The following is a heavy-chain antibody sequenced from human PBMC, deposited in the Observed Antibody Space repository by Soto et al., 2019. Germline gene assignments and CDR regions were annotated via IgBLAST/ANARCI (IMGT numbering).Heavy chain of an antibody. CDR2: IYHSGST. D-gene: IGHD6-19*01. V-gene: IGHV4-4*02. Sequence: QVQLQESGPGLGKPSGTLSLTCAFSSGSISSSDCSSRVRQPPGTGLEWIGEIYHSGSTNYNPSLKSRVTISVDKSKNPFSLKLSSVTAADTAVYYCERGQAVAGTSLDYWFQGTLVTVSS. CDR1: SGSISSSDC. CDR3: ERGQAVAGTSLDY. J-gene: IGHJ4*02.